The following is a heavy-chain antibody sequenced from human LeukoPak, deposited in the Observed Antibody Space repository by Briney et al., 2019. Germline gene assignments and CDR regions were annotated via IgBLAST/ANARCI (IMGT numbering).Heavy chain of an antibody. CDR1: GFTVSSKY. V-gene: IGHV3-53*01. CDR2: IHDGDGT. J-gene: IGHJ4*02. CDR3: ARDSADFWSGYYLDY. D-gene: IGHD3-3*01. Sequence: GGSLRLSCAASGFTVSSKYMSWVRQAPGKGLEWLSVIHDGDGTYYADSVKARFTISRDNSKNTLYLQMNSLRVEDTAVYYCARDSADFWSGYYLDYWGQGTLVTVSS.